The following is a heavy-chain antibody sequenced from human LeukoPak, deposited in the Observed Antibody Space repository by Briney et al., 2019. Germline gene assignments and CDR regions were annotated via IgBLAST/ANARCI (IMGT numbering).Heavy chain of an antibody. Sequence: KFQGRVTTTRDTSASTAYMELSSLRSEDTAVYYCAREGSSSESFDYWGQGTLVTVSS. D-gene: IGHD6-6*01. V-gene: IGHV1-3*01. J-gene: IGHJ4*02. CDR3: AREGSSSESFDY.